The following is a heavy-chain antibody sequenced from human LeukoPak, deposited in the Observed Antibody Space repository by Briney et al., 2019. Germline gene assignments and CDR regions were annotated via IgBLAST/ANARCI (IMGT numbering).Heavy chain of an antibody. CDR1: GFTFSSYA. Sequence: GGSLRPSCAASGFTFSSYAMSWVRQAPGKGLEWVSAISGSGGSTYYADSVKGRFTISRDNAKNSLYLQMNSLRAEDTALYYCARGRKTSSGSPYYYYYMDVWGKGTTVTVSS. D-gene: IGHD3-10*01. J-gene: IGHJ6*03. CDR2: ISGSGGST. CDR3: ARGRKTSSGSPYYYYYMDV. V-gene: IGHV3-23*01.